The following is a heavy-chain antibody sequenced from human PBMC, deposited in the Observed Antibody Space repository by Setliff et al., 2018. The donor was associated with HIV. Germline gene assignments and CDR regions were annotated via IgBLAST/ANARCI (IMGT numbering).Heavy chain of an antibody. D-gene: IGHD6-13*01. CDR2: MNPNGRST. Sequence: ASVKVSCKASGYAFTSYYIHWLRQVPGQELEGMGVMNPNGRSTDFAKKFQGRLSLTTDTSTNTVYLELNSLRSDDTPVYYCVRVYCSISSFDDEYFFDYLGQGTLVTVSS. CDR1: GYAFTSYY. J-gene: IGHJ4*02. V-gene: IGHV1-46*01. CDR3: VRVYCSISSFDDEYFFDY.